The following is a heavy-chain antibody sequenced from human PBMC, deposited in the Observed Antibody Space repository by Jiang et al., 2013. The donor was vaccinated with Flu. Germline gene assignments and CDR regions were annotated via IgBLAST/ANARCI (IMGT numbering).Heavy chain of an antibody. J-gene: IGHJ5*02. CDR2: VYYSGST. CDR3: ARVRTMVRAGFDP. CDR1: GGSISSGDYY. V-gene: IGHV4-30-4*08. Sequence: PGLVKPSQTLSLTCTVSGGSISSGDYYWSWIRQPPGRAWSGLGTVYYSGSTYYNPSLKSRVTISVDTSKNQFSLKLSSVTAADTAVYYCARVRTMVRAGFDPWGQGTLVTVSS. D-gene: IGHD3-10*01.